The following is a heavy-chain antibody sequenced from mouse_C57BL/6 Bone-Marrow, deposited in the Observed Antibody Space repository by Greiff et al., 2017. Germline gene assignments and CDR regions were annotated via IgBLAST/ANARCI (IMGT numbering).Heavy chain of an antibody. CDR1: GYTFTSYW. V-gene: IGHV1-59*01. Sequence: QVQLQQPGAELVRPGTSVKLSCKASGYTFTSYWMHWVKQRPGQGLEWIGVIDPSDSYTNYNQKFKGKATLTVDTSSSTAYMQLSSLTSEDSAVYYCARVPYGSFYYWYFDVWGTGTTVTVSS. D-gene: IGHD1-1*02. CDR2: IDPSDSYT. CDR3: ARVPYGSFYYWYFDV. J-gene: IGHJ1*03.